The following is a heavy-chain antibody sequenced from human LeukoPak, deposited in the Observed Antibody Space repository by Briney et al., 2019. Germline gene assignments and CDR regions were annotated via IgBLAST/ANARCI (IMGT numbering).Heavy chain of an antibody. J-gene: IGHJ3*02. CDR3: ARGLTISHSDAFDI. CDR1: GGSISSTNW. CDR2: IYHSGST. V-gene: IGHV4-4*02. D-gene: IGHD3-3*01. Sequence: SETLSLTCAVSGGSISSTNWWSWVRQPPGKGLEWIGEIYHSGSTNYNPSLKSRVTISVDKSKNQFSLKLSSVTAADTAVYYCARGLTISHSDAFDIWGQGTMVTVSS.